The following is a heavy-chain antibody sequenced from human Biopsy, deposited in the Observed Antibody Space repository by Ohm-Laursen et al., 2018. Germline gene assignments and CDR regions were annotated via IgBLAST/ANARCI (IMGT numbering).Heavy chain of an antibody. D-gene: IGHD3-9*01. V-gene: IGHV1-69*13. CDR2: IITFFRTV. Sequence: SVKVSCKVSGGTFSNSAISWVRQAPGQGLEWMGGIITFFRTVNYAQNFQSRLTITADEFTDTAYMELRSLRSEDTAVYYCAPQTPRDPDILTGAYHYDMAVWGQGTTVTVSS. CDR1: GGTFSNSA. J-gene: IGHJ6*02. CDR3: APQTPRDPDILTGAYHYDMAV.